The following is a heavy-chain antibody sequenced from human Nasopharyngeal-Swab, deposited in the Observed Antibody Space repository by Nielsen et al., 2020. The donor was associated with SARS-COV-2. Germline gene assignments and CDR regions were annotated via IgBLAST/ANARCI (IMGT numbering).Heavy chain of an antibody. D-gene: IGHD6-19*01. Sequence: GESLKISCAASGYTFSSYWMHWVRQAPGKGLVWVSRINIDGSVTDYADSVKGRFTISRDISTNTLYLQMDSLSAEDTALYSCAKDLGAGSSGWNVDHWGQGTLVTVSS. CDR3: AKDLGAGSSGWNVDH. V-gene: IGHV3-74*01. J-gene: IGHJ4*02. CDR2: INIDGSVT. CDR1: GYTFSSYW.